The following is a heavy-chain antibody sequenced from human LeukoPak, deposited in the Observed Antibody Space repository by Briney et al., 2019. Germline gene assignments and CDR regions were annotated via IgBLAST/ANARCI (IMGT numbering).Heavy chain of an antibody. D-gene: IGHD1-26*01. J-gene: IGHJ4*02. CDR2: IYYSGST. CDR3: ARVNLGGATSLDY. CDR1: GGSISSGSYF. Sequence: SETLSLTCTVSGGSISSGSYFWGWIRQPPGKGLEWIGSIYYSGSTYYNPSLKSRVTISVDTSKNQSSLKLSSVTAADTAVYYCARVNLGGATSLDYWGQGTLVTVSS. V-gene: IGHV4-39*07.